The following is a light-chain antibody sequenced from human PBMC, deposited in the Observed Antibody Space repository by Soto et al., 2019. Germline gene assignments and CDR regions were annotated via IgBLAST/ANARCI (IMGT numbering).Light chain of an antibody. CDR2: GAS. Sequence: EIVMTQSPVTLSVSPGERASLSCRASQSVSSNLAWYQQKPVHAPRLLIYGASTRATGIPARFSGSGSGTEFTLTISSLQSEDFAVYYCQQYNNWPPWTFGQGTKVDIK. CDR3: QQYNNWPPWT. CDR1: QSVSSN. V-gene: IGKV3-15*01. J-gene: IGKJ1*01.